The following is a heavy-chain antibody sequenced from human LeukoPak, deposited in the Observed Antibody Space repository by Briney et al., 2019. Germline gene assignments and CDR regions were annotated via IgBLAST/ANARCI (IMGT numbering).Heavy chain of an antibody. D-gene: IGHD3-22*01. Sequence: KPSETLSLTCTVSGGSISSYYWSWIRQPPGKGLEWIGYIYYSGSTNYNPSLKSRVTISVDTSKNQFSLKLSSVTAADTAVYYCARGNKYYYDSSGYYRRWFDPWGQGTLVTVSS. V-gene: IGHV4-59*12. J-gene: IGHJ5*02. CDR2: IYYSGST. CDR1: GGSISSYY. CDR3: ARGNKYYYDSSGYYRRWFDP.